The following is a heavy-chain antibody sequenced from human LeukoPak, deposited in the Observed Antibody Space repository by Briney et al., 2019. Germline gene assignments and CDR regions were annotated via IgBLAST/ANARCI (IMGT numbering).Heavy chain of an antibody. J-gene: IGHJ4*02. CDR2: ISSSSTI. V-gene: IGHV3-48*02. CDR1: GFTFSSYS. Sequence: GGSLRLSCAASGFTFSSYSMNWVRQAPGKGLEWVSYISSSSTIYYADSVKGRFTISRDNAKNSLYLQMNSLRDEDTAVYYCARAQLAPDGYYWGQGTLVTVSS. D-gene: IGHD3-10*01. CDR3: ARAQLAPDGYY.